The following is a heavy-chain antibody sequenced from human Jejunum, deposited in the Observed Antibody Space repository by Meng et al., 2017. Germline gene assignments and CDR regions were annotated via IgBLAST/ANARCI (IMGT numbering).Heavy chain of an antibody. J-gene: IGHJ4*02. D-gene: IGHD6-25*01. CDR2: IYYSGST. V-gene: IGHV4-30-4*01. CDR1: GGSISSGDYY. Sequence: QVQLQESGPGLVKPSQTLSLTCTVSGGSISSGDYYWSWIRQPPGKGLEWIGYIYYSGSTSYNPSLKSRVAISVDTSKNQFSLKLSSVTAADTGVYYCARSPAWSSGRYFDYWGQGALVTVSS. CDR3: ARSPAWSSGRYFDY.